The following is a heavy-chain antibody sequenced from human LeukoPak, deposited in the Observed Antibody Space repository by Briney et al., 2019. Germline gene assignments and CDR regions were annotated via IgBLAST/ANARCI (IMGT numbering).Heavy chain of an antibody. CDR3: AREYGGSVGY. V-gene: IGHV4-59*01. Sequence: SQTLSLTCTVSGGSISSYYWSWIRQPPGKGLEWIGYIYYSGSTNYNPSLKSRVTISVDTSKNQFSLKLSSVTAADTAVYYCAREYGGSVGYWGQGTLVTVSS. J-gene: IGHJ4*02. CDR2: IYYSGST. CDR1: GGSISSYY. D-gene: IGHD3-16*01.